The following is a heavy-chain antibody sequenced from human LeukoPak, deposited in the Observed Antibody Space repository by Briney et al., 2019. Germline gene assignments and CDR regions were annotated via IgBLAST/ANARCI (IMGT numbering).Heavy chain of an antibody. CDR3: AKRRGNCVRGVCHNYYYMVV. CDR1: GFTFTSYA. Sequence: GGSLRLSCAASGFTFTSYAMTWVGQPPGKGLEWVSTVSGSAGRTDYADAVKGGFTISRDNLKNTLYLKINGLRAEDTAVYYCAKRRGNCVRGVCHNYYYMVVWSKGTTVTVSS. V-gene: IGHV3-23*01. J-gene: IGHJ6*03. D-gene: IGHD3-10*02. CDR2: VSGSAGRT.